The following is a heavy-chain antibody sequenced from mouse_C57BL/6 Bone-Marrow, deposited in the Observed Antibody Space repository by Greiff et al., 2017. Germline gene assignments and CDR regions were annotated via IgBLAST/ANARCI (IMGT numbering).Heavy chain of an antibody. J-gene: IGHJ2*01. CDR1: GYTFTSYS. Sequence: VKLQESGAELVRPGASVKMSCKASGYTFTSYSMHWVKQRPGQGLEWIGYINPSSGYTKYNQKFKDKATVTVDKSSSTAYMQLSSLTSEDSAVYYCASVAFDYWGQGTTLTVSS. V-gene: IGHV1-4*01. CDR2: INPSSGYT. CDR3: ASVAFDY. D-gene: IGHD1-1*01.